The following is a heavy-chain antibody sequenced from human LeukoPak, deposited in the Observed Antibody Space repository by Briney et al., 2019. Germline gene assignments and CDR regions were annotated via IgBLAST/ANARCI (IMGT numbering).Heavy chain of an antibody. V-gene: IGHV4-31*03. CDR2: IHYSGDT. D-gene: IGHD1-26*01. Sequence: SETLSLTCTVSGGSISSGGYYWSWIRQHPGKGLEWIAYIHYSGDTYSNPSLKSRVTISADTSKNQFPLKLTSVTAADTAVYYCARLLAMYPETDVWGQGTTVTVSS. J-gene: IGHJ6*02. CDR3: ARLLAMYPETDV. CDR1: GGSISSGGYY.